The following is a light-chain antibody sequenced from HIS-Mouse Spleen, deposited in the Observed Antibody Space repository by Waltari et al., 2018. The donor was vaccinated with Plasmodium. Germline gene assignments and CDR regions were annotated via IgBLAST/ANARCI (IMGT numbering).Light chain of an antibody. CDR1: QGSSSY. CDR3: QQLNSYPPIT. V-gene: IGKV1-9*01. CDR2: AAS. J-gene: IGKJ5*01. Sequence: DIQLTQSPSFLSASVGDRVTITCRASQGSSSYLAWYQQKPWKAPKLLIYAASTLQSGVPSRFSGSGSGTEFTLTISSLQPEDFATYYCQQLNSYPPITFGHGTRLEIQ.